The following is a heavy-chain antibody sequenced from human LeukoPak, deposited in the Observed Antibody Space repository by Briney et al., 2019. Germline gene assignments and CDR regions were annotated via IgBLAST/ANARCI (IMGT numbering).Heavy chain of an antibody. CDR3: AREDGSGSYFFGRIDGRMRFDY. CDR2: IYYSGST. CDR1: GGSISSGDYY. J-gene: IGHJ4*02. D-gene: IGHD3-10*01. V-gene: IGHV4-30-4*01. Sequence: PSETLSLTCTVSGGSISSGDYYWSWIRQPPGKGLEWIGYIYYSGSTYYNPSLKSRVTISVDTSKNQFSLKLSSVTAADTAVYYCAREDGSGSYFFGRIDGRMRFDYWGQGTLVTVSS.